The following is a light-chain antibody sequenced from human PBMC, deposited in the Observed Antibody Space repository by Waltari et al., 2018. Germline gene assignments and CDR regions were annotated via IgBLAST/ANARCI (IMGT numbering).Light chain of an antibody. CDR1: QSVSSN. J-gene: IGKJ5*01. Sequence: EILLTQSPATLSVSPGYRSTLSCRASQSVSSNLAWYQQKPGQPPRLLISGASTRAAGIPARFSGSGSATEFTLTISSLQSEDFAVYYCHQYNNWPPITFGQGTRLEIK. CDR2: GAS. V-gene: IGKV3-15*01. CDR3: HQYNNWPPIT.